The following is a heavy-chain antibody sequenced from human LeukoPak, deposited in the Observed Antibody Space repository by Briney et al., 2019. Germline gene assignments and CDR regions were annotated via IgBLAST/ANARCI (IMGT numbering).Heavy chain of an antibody. J-gene: IGHJ4*02. V-gene: IGHV3-30*18. CDR1: GFTFSSYG. D-gene: IGHD2-15*01. CDR3: AKDRGRGSFDY. Sequence: GGSLRLSCAASGFTFSSYGMHWVRQAPGKGLEWVAVISYDGSNKYYADSVKGRFTISRDNSKNTLYLQMNSLRAEDTAVYYCAKDRGRGSFDYWGQGTLVTVS. CDR2: ISYDGSNK.